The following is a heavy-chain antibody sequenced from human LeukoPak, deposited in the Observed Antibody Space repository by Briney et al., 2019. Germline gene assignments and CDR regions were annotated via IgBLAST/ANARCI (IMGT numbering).Heavy chain of an antibody. J-gene: IGHJ6*04. Sequence: SVKVSCKASGGTFSSYTISWVRQAPGQGLEWMGGIIPIFGTANYAQKFQGRVTITADKSTSTAYMELSSLRSEDTAVYYCARSTMVRGVIYYYYGMDVWGKGTTVTVSS. V-gene: IGHV1-69*06. CDR3: ARSTMVRGVIYYYYGMDV. CDR1: GGTFSSYT. D-gene: IGHD3-10*01. CDR2: IIPIFGTA.